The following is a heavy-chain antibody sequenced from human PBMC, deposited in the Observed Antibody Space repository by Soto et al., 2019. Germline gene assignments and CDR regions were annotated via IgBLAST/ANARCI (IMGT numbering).Heavy chain of an antibody. J-gene: IGHJ4*02. V-gene: IGHV1-2*02. CDR1: GYTFPGNY. D-gene: IGHD2-2*01. Sequence: ASVKVSCKASGYTFPGNYMHWVRQAPGQGLEWMALINPTSGGTNYAQKFQGRVTMTWDTSISTAYMELSRLRSDDTAIYYCAKEYCSSSGCSNYFDYWGQGTLVTVSS. CDR2: INPTSGGT. CDR3: AKEYCSSSGCSNYFDY.